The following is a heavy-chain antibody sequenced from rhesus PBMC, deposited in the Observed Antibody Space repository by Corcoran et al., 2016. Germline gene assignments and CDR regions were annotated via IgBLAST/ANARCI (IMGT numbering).Heavy chain of an antibody. V-gene: IGHV4-169*02. J-gene: IGHJ3*01. Sequence: QLQLQESGPGLVKPSETLSVTCAVSGGSISRSYWSWFRQAPGKGLEWIGYIYGRGSRTNYNPALKSRGTLAVDTSKNQFSLKLSSVTAADTAVYYCVRERLTTFDFWGQGLRVTVSS. D-gene: IGHD4-11*01. CDR2: IYGRGSRT. CDR3: VRERLTTFDF. CDR1: GGSISRSY.